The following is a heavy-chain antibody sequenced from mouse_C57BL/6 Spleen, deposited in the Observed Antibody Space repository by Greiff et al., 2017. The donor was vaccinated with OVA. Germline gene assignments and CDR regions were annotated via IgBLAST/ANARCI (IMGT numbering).Heavy chain of an antibody. CDR3: KNVLTGPRRGY. CDR2: IDPETGGT. V-gene: IGHV1-15*01. CDR1: GYTFTDYE. J-gene: IGHJ2*01. D-gene: IGHD4-1*01. Sequence: QVQLQQSGAELVRPGASVTLSCKASGYTFTDYEMHWVKQTPVHGLEWIGAIDPETGGTAYNQKFKGKAILTADKSSSTAYMELRSLTSEDSAVYYCKNVLTGPRRGYWGQGTTLTVSS.